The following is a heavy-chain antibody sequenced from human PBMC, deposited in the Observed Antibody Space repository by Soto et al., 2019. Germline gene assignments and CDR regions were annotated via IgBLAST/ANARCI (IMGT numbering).Heavy chain of an antibody. V-gene: IGHV3-23*01. CDR1: GFTFSSYA. J-gene: IGHJ4*02. D-gene: IGHD6-13*01. CDR2: ISGSGDST. Sequence: GGSLRLSCAASGFTFSSYAMSWVRQAPGKGLEWVSAISGSGDSTYYADSVKGRFTISRDNSKHTLYLQMNSLRAEDTAVYYCARRSSSWSFDYWGQGTLVTVSS. CDR3: ARRSSSWSFDY.